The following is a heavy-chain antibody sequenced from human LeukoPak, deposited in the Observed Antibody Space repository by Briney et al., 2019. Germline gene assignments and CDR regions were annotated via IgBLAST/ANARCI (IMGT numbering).Heavy chain of an antibody. CDR2: IYSGGDK. D-gene: IGHD3-22*01. V-gene: IGHV3-53*01. CDR3: GGYSSLDH. J-gene: IGHJ4*02. CDR1: GFSVSNNY. Sequence: GGSLRLSCAASGFSVSNNYMSWVRQAPGKGLEWVSLIYSGGDKRYAASVKGRFTISRDNSKNTLYLQVDSLRVEDTAVYYCGGYSSLDHWGQGTLVTVSS.